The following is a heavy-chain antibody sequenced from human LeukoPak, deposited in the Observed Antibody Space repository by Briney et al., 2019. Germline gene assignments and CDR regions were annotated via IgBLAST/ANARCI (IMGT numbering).Heavy chain of an antibody. D-gene: IGHD3-10*01. CDR1: GYTFTGYY. CDR2: INPNSGGT. J-gene: IGHJ4*02. Sequence: ASVKVSCKASGYTFTGYYMHWVRQAPGQGLEWMGWINPNSGGTNYAQKFQGRVTMTRDTSISTAYMELSRLRSDDTAVYYCARGPLLSMVRGVINPSDYWGQGTLVTVSS. V-gene: IGHV1-2*02. CDR3: ARGPLLSMVRGVINPSDY.